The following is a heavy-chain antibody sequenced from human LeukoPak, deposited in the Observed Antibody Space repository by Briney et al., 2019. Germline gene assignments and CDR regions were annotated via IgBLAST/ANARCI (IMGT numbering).Heavy chain of an antibody. V-gene: IGHV4-39*07. Sequence: PSETLSLTCTVSGGSISSSSYFWGWIRQPPGKGLEWIGTIYDSGSTYYNPSLKSRVTISVDTSKNQFSLKLSSVTAADTAVYYCARVDIVVVVAARRRSCYFDYWGQGTLVTVSS. CDR1: GGSISSSSYF. CDR3: ARVDIVVVVAARRRSCYFDY. D-gene: IGHD2-15*01. J-gene: IGHJ4*02. CDR2: IYDSGST.